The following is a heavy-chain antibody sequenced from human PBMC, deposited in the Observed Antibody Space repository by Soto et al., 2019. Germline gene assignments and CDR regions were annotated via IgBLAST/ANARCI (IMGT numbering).Heavy chain of an antibody. Sequence: PGESLKISCKGSGCSFSNYWIGWVRQMPGKGLEWMGIIYPGDSDTRYSPSLQGQATISVDKSISTAYLQWSSLKASDTAMYYCARGIYGYYYGMDVWGQGTTVTVSS. D-gene: IGHD3-10*01. V-gene: IGHV5-51*01. CDR1: GCSFSNYW. CDR3: ARGIYGYYYGMDV. J-gene: IGHJ6*02. CDR2: IYPGDSDT.